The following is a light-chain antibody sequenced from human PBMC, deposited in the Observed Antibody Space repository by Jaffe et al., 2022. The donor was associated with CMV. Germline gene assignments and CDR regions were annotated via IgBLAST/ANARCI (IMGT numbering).Light chain of an antibody. J-gene: IGKJ1*01. CDR2: WAS. V-gene: IGKV4-1*01. CDR3: QQNLATRWT. CDR1: QSVLYSSNNKNY. Sequence: DIVMTQSPDSLAVSLGERATINCKSSQSVLYSSNNKNYLAWYQQKPGQPPKLLIYWASTRESGVPGRFSGSGSGTDFTLTISSLQAEDVAVYYCQQNLATRWTFGQGTKVEVK.